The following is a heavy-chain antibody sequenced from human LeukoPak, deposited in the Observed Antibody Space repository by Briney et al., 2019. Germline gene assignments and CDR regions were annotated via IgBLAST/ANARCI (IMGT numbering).Heavy chain of an antibody. Sequence: GGSLRLSCAASGFTFSSYSMNWVRQAPGKGLEWVSYISSSSSTLYYADSVKGRFTISRDNAKNSLYLQMNSLRAEDTAVYYCARIHNLGILAHFDYWGQGTLVTVSS. CDR2: ISSSSSTL. CDR3: ARIHNLGILAHFDY. D-gene: IGHD1-1*01. V-gene: IGHV3-48*04. J-gene: IGHJ4*02. CDR1: GFTFSSYS.